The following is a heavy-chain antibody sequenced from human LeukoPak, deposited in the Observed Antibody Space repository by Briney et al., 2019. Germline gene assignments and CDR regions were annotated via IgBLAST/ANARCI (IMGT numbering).Heavy chain of an antibody. CDR2: IYTSGST. CDR3: ARDPSSDAFDI. V-gene: IGHV4-61*02. CDR1: GGSISSGSYY. D-gene: IGHD6-25*01. J-gene: IGHJ3*02. Sequence: TLSLTCTVSGGSISSGSYYWSWIRQPAGKGLEWIGRIYTSGSTNYNPSLKSRVTISVDTSKNQFSLKLSSVTAADTAVYYCARDPSSDAFDIWGQGTMVTVSS.